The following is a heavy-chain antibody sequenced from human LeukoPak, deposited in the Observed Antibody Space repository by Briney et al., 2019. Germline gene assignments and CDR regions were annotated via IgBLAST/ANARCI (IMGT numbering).Heavy chain of an antibody. V-gene: IGHV4-34*01. CDR1: GGSFSGYY. CDR3: ARGNSTIFGVVISSDWFDP. D-gene: IGHD3-3*01. Sequence: PSETLSLTCAVYGGSFSGYYWSWIRQPPGEGLEWIGEINHSGSTNYNPSLKSRVTISVDTSKNQFSLKLSSVTAADTAVYYCARGNSTIFGVVISSDWFDPWGQGTLVTVSS. CDR2: INHSGST. J-gene: IGHJ5*02.